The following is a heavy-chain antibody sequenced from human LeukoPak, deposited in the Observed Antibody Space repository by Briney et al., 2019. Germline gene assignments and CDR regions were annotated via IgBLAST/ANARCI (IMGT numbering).Heavy chain of an antibody. CDR3: ARRGGIAVH. D-gene: IGHD6-19*01. J-gene: IGHJ4*02. CDR2: IYYSGST. Sequence: PSETLSLTCTVSGGSISGSSYYWGWIRQPPGKGLEWIGSIYYSGSTYYNLSLKSRVTISVDTSKNQFSLKLSSVTAADTAVYYCARRGGIAVHWGQGTLVTVSS. V-gene: IGHV4-39*01. CDR1: GGSISGSSYY.